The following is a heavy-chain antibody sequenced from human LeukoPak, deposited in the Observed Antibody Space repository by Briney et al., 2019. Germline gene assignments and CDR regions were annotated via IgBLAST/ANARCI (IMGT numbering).Heavy chain of an antibody. Sequence: GESLKISCEGSGYSFTSYWIGWVRQMPGRGLEWMGIIYPGDSDTTYSPSFQGQVTISADKSFTTAYLQWSSLTASDTAIYYCARGLRYYFDYWGQGTLATVSS. CDR1: GYSFTSYW. D-gene: IGHD4-17*01. J-gene: IGHJ4*02. CDR2: IYPGDSDT. CDR3: ARGLRYYFDY. V-gene: IGHV5-51*01.